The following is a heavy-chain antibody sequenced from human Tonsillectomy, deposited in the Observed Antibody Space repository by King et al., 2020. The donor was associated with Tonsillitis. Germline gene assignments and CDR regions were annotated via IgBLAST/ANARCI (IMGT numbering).Heavy chain of an antibody. D-gene: IGHD3-10*01. J-gene: IGHJ4*02. CDR1: GGSISSYY. CDR3: AGRAMVRRVISH. CDR2: IYYSGST. V-gene: IGHV4-59*08. Sequence: QLQESGPGLVKPSETLSLTCTVSGGSISSYYWSWIRQPPGKGLEWIGYIYYSGSTNYNPSLKSRVTISVDTSKNQFSLKLSSVTAADTAVYYCAGRAMVRRVISHWGQGTLVTVSS.